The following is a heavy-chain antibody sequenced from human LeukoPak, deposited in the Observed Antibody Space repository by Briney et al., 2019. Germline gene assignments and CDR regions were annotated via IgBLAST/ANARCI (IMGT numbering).Heavy chain of an antibody. V-gene: IGHV3-9*01. CDR2: ISWNSGSI. CDR3: ARLSDTEGSSTSYRASDI. Sequence: PGRSLRLSCAASGFTFDDYAMHWVRQVPGKGLEWVSGISWNSGSIGYADSVKGRFTISRDNAKNSLYLQMNSLRAEDTAVYYCARLSDTEGSSTSYRASDIWGQGTMVTVSS. J-gene: IGHJ3*02. CDR1: GFTFDDYA. D-gene: IGHD2-2*01.